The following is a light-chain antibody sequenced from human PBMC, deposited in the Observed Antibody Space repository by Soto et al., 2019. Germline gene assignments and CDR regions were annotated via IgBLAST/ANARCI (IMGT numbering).Light chain of an antibody. CDR2: GAS. CDR3: QQYNNWPLT. V-gene: IGKV3-15*01. CDR1: QSISDT. Sequence: EIVMTQSPVTLSVSPGGRATLSCRASQSISDTLAWYQQKPGQAPRLLIHGASTRAPGFPARFSGSGSGTDFTLTISSLQSEDFAVYYCQQYNNWPLTFGGGTKVDIK. J-gene: IGKJ4*01.